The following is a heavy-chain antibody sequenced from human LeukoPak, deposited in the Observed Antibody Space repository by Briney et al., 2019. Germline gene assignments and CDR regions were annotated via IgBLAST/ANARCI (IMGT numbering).Heavy chain of an antibody. CDR3: ARGPSVATIHFDY. CDR2: TNPNSGGT. CDR1: GYTFTGYY. D-gene: IGHD5-12*01. Sequence: GASVKVSCKASGYTFTGYYMLWVRQAPGQGLEWMGWTNPNSGGTNYAQKFQGRVTMTRDTSISTAYMELSRLRSDDTAVYYCARGPSVATIHFDYWGQGTLVTVSS. V-gene: IGHV1-2*02. J-gene: IGHJ4*02.